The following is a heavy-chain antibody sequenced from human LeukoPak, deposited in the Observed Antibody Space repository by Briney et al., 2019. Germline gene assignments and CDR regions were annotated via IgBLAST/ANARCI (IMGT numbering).Heavy chain of an antibody. CDR1: GYSFPSYW. V-gene: IGHV5-51*01. CDR3: ARYNLGDSSSWYFDY. J-gene: IGHJ4*02. D-gene: IGHD6-13*01. CDR2: IYPGDSDT. Sequence: GESLKISCQASGYSFPSYWIGWVRQMSGKGLEWMGIIYPGDSDTRYSPSFQGQVTISADKSISTAYLQWSSLKASDTAMYYCARYNLGDSSSWYFDYWGQGTLVTVSS.